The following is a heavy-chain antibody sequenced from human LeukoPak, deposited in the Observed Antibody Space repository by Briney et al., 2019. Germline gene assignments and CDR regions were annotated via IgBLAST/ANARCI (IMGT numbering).Heavy chain of an antibody. J-gene: IGHJ4*02. D-gene: IGHD3-22*01. V-gene: IGHV1-46*01. CDR1: GYTFTSNY. CDR2: ISPSGGST. CDR3: ARENSYDSSGDTPPFDY. Sequence: ASVKVSCKAFGYTFTSNYMHWVRQAPGQGPEWMGVISPSGGSTTYAQKFQGRVTITADESTKTAYMELSSLRSEDTAVYFCARENSYDSSGDTPPFDYWGQGTLVTVSS.